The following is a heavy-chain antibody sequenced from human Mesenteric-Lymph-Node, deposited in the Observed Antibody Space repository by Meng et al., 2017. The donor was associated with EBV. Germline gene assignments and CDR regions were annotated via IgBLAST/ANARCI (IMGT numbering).Heavy chain of an antibody. D-gene: IGHD2-15*01. CDR3: ARGPFCSGDTCYSQYFDY. Sequence: QVQLRQPGAKWKELGASVKVSSKASDYTCTSYGISWVLQAPGQWLEWMGWISTYNGNTIYAQRLQGRVTMTTDTSTNTAYMELRSLRSDDTALYYCARGPFCSGDTCYSQYFDYWGQGTLVTVSS. CDR2: ISTYNGNT. V-gene: IGHV1-18*01. J-gene: IGHJ4*02. CDR1: DYTCTSYG.